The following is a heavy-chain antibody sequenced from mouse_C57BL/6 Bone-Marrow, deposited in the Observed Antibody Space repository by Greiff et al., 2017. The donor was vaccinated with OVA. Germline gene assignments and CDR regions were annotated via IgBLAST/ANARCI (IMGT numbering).Heavy chain of an antibody. CDR3: ARSLYDFYAMDY. CDR2: FTMSGGAT. J-gene: IGHJ4*01. V-gene: IGHV1-49*01. CDR1: YFAFMASA. D-gene: IGHD2-4*01. Sequence: LVEPGAELVRPGSSVKLSCKDSYFAFMASAMHWVKQRPGQGLEWIGYFTMSGGATEYSENFKGKATLTANTSSSTAYMELSSLTSEDSAVYYGARSLYDFYAMDYWGQGTSVTVSS.